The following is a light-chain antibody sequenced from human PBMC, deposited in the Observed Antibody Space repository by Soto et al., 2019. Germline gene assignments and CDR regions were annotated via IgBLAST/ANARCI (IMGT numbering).Light chain of an antibody. Sequence: DIQMPQSPSTLSASVGDRVTITCRASRSISTWLAWYQQKPGKAPKLLMYDASSLESGVPSRFSGSGSGTEFTLTISSLQPDDFATYYCQQYSSFSRTFGQGTKVEL. CDR3: QQYSSFSRT. CDR1: RSISTW. J-gene: IGKJ1*01. CDR2: DAS. V-gene: IGKV1-5*01.